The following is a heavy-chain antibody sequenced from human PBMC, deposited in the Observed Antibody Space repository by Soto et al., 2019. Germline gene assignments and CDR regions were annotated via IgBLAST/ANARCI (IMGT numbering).Heavy chain of an antibody. CDR2: IIPIFGTA. D-gene: IGHD2-15*01. CDR1: GGTFSSYA. Sequence: QVQLVQSGAEVKKPGSSVKVSCKASGGTFSSYAISWVRQAPGQGLEWMGGIIPIFGTANYAQKFQGRVTITADESTSTAYMELSSLRSEDTAVYYCASGGVVVSLNHYYGMDVWGQGTTVTVSS. CDR3: ASGGVVVSLNHYYGMDV. J-gene: IGHJ6*02. V-gene: IGHV1-69*12.